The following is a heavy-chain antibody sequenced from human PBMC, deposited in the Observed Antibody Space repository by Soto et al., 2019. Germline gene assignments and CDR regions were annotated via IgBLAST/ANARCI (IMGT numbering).Heavy chain of an antibody. CDR1: GYTFTSYA. J-gene: IGHJ4*02. CDR2: INAGNGNT. Sequence: ASVKVSCKASGYTFTSYAMHWVRQAPGQRLEWMGWINAGNGNTKNSQKFQGRVTITRDTSASTAYMELSSLRSEDTAVYYCARVVEVPAAIYFDYWGQGTLVTVSS. CDR3: ARVVEVPAAIYFDY. V-gene: IGHV1-3*01. D-gene: IGHD2-2*02.